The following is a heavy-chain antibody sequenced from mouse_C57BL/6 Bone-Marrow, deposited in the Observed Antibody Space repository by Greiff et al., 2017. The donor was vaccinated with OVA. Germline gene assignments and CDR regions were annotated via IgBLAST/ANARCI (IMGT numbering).Heavy chain of an antibody. CDR1: GFNIKDDY. Sequence: VQLQQSGAELVRPGASVKLSCTASGFNIKDDYMHWVKQRPEQGLEWIGWIDPENGDTEYASKFQGKATITAGTSSNTAYLQLSSLTSEDTAVYYCTTNGNSVWYFDVWGTGTTVTVSS. D-gene: IGHD2-1*01. CDR2: IDPENGDT. J-gene: IGHJ1*03. V-gene: IGHV14-4*01. CDR3: TTNGNSVWYFDV.